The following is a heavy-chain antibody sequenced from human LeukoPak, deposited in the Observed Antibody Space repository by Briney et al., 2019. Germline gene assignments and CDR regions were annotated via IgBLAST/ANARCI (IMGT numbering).Heavy chain of an antibody. CDR2: ISADNGNT. CDR1: GYTFTNYG. V-gene: IGHV1-18*01. CDR3: TRGAMGLLAMVRGAQTYFDY. Sequence: ASVKVSCKASGYTFTNYGISWVRQAPGQGLEWMGWISADNGNTNYAQNLQGRVTMTTDTSTSTAYMELKSLRSDDTAVYYCTRGAMGLLAMVRGAQTYFDYWGQGTLVTVSS. D-gene: IGHD3-10*01. J-gene: IGHJ4*02.